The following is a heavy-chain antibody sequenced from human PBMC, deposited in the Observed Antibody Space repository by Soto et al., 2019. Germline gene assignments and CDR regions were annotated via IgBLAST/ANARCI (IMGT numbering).Heavy chain of an antibody. V-gene: IGHV4-61*01. Sequence: SETLSLTCTVSGGSVSSSSYYWSWIRQPPGKGLEWIGYIYYRGTTNYNPSLKSRVTISIDTSKNQFSLKLTSVTAADTAVYYCARVGVLRFLEWSIDHWSQGTLVTVSS. J-gene: IGHJ4*02. CDR1: GGSVSSSSYY. CDR2: IYYRGTT. D-gene: IGHD3-3*01. CDR3: ARVGVLRFLEWSIDH.